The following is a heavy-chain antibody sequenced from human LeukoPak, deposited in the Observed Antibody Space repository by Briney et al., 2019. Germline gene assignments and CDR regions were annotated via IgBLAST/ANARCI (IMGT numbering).Heavy chain of an antibody. J-gene: IGHJ4*02. D-gene: IGHD4-17*01. V-gene: IGHV4-39*02. CDR3: ARDYGDYYFDY. CDR2: IYYTGST. Sequence: KASETLSLTCTVSGGSISSSSYYWGWIRQPPGRGLEWIGSIYYTGSTYYNPSLKSRVTISVDTSKNQFSLRLSSVTVADTAVYYCARDYGDYYFDYWGQGTLVTVSS. CDR1: GGSISSSSYY.